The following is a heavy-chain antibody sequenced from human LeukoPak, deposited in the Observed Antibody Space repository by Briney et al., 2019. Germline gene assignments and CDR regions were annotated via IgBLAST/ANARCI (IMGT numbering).Heavy chain of an antibody. CDR3: ARGEDTVTTDYFDY. CDR1: GFTFSSYA. CDR2: ISYDGSNK. J-gene: IGHJ4*02. Sequence: PGRSLRLSCAASGFTFSSYAMHWVRQAPGKGLEWVAVISYDGSNKYYADSVKGRFTISRDNSKNTLYLQMNSLRAEDTAVYYCARGEDTVTTDYFDYWGQGTLVTVSS. V-gene: IGHV3-30*04. D-gene: IGHD4-17*01.